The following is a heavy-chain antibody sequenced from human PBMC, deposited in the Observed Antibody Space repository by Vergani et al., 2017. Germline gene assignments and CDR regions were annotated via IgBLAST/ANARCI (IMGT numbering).Heavy chain of an antibody. D-gene: IGHD3-10*01. CDR3: AKDFDIDYYGSGGFFY. Sequence: EVQLLESGGGLVQPGGSLRLSCAASGFTFSSYAMSWVRQAPGKGLEWVSALSGSGGSTYYADSVKGRFTISRDNSKNTLYLQMNSLRAEDTAVYYCAKDFDIDYYGSGGFFYWGQGTLVTVSS. CDR2: LSGSGGST. V-gene: IGHV3-23*01. CDR1: GFTFSSYA. J-gene: IGHJ4*02.